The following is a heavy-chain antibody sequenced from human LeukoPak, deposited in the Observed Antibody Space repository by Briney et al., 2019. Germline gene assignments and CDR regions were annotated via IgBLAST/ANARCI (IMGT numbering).Heavy chain of an antibody. D-gene: IGHD6-13*01. CDR2: ISPDGSST. CDR1: GFTFSNYW. Sequence: PGGSLRLSCAASGFTFSNYWMHWVRQVPGKGLVWVSYISPDGSSTSYADFVKGRFTISRDNAKNTLYLQVDSLRAEDTAVYYCVKDESRSFDYWGQGTLVTVSS. V-gene: IGHV3-74*01. J-gene: IGHJ4*02. CDR3: VKDESRSFDY.